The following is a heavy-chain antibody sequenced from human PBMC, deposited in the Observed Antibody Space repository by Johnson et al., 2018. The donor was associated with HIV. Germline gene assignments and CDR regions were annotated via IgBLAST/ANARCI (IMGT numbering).Heavy chain of an antibody. CDR2: IGTRSDT. CDR1: GFAFSTYD. D-gene: IGHD3-10*01. V-gene: IGHV3-13*01. J-gene: IGHJ3*02. CDR3: AKDTRGSGGGAFDI. Sequence: VQLVESGGALVQPGGSTRLSCVASGFAFSTYDMHWVRQVPGKGLELVGAIGTRSDTYYPASVKGRFTISRDNAKNSLYLQMNSLRAEDTALYYCAKDTRGSGGGAFDIWGQGTMVTVSS.